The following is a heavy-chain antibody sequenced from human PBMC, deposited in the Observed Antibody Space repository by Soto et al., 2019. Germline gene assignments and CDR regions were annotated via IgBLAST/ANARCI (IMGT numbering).Heavy chain of an antibody. CDR3: ARDSSGGGSCHDY. CDR2: IWYDGSNK. Sequence: QVQLVESGGGVVQPGRSLRLSCAASGFTFSSYGMHWVRQAPGKGLEWVAVIWYDGSNKYYADSVKGRFTISRDNSKNTLYLQMNSLRAEDTAVYYCARDSSGGGSCHDYWGQGTLVTVSS. V-gene: IGHV3-33*01. CDR1: GFTFSSYG. D-gene: IGHD2-15*01. J-gene: IGHJ4*02.